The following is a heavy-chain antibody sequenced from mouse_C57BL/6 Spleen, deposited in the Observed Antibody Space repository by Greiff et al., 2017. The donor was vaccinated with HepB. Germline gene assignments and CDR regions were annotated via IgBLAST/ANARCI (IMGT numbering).Heavy chain of an antibody. CDR1: GYTFTSYW. CDR2: IHPNSGST. D-gene: IGHD1-1*01. Sequence: VQLQQSGAELVKPGASVKLSCKASGYTFTSYWMHWVKQRPGQGLEWIGMIHPNSGSTNYNEKFKSKATLTVDKSSSTAYMQLSSLTSEDSAVYYCASDYYGNAMDYWGQGTSVTVSS. J-gene: IGHJ4*01. V-gene: IGHV1-64*01. CDR3: ASDYYGNAMDY.